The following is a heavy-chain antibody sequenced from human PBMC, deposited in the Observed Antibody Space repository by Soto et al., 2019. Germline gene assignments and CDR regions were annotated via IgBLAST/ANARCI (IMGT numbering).Heavy chain of an antibody. CDR2: IYWDDDK. J-gene: IGHJ6*02. D-gene: IGHD3-10*01. CDR1: GFSLSTRGGG. V-gene: IGHV2-5*02. CDR3: ARSSGYGLAV. Sequence: QITLKESGPTLVKPTQTLTRTCTFTGFSLSTRGGGVGWIRQPPGKALEWLALIYWDDDKRYSPSLKSRLTITKDTSNNQVVLTMTNMDPVDTATYYCARSSGYGLAVWGQGTTVTVSS.